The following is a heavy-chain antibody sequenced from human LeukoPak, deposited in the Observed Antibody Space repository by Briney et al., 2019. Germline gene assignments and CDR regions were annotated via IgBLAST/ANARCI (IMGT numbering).Heavy chain of an antibody. Sequence: ASVKVSCKTSGYRFITFGINWVRQAPGQGLEWMGWINPYNGNRYYAKKFQGRFNMTTDTSTSTVYLELQTLTSDDTAIYYCARDDYQASHGSGSYDYWGQGTLVTVSS. J-gene: IGHJ4*02. D-gene: IGHD3-10*01. CDR1: GYRFITFG. CDR3: ARDDYQASHGSGSYDY. V-gene: IGHV1-18*01. CDR2: INPYNGNR.